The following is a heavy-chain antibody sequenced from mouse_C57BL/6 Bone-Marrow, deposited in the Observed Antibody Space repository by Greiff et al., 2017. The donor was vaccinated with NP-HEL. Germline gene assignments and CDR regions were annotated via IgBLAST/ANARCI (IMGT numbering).Heavy chain of an antibody. CDR2: IRLKSDNYAT. V-gene: IGHV6-3*01. CDR1: GFTFSNYW. Sequence: EVKLEESGGGLVQPGASMKLSCVASGFTFSNYWMNWVRQSPEQGLEWVAQIRLKSDNYATHYAVSVKGRFTISRDDSKSSVYMQMNNLRAEDSGIYYCAVYYYGSSYGDYWGQGTTLTVSS. D-gene: IGHD1-1*01. J-gene: IGHJ2*01. CDR3: AVYYYGSSYGDY.